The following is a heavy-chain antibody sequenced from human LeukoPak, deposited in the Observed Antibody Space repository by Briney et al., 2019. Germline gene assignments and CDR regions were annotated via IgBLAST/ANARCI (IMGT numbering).Heavy chain of an antibody. Sequence: GASVKVSCKASGYTFTTYDISWVRLAPGQGLEWMGWISPYNGKTNYAQKLQGRVTMTTDTSTSTAYMELRSLRSDDTAIYYCARSAPMITFGPGNEFDHWGQGTLVTVSS. CDR1: GYTFTTYD. J-gene: IGHJ4*02. CDR2: ISPYNGKT. CDR3: ARSAPMITFGPGNEFDH. V-gene: IGHV1-18*01. D-gene: IGHD3-16*01.